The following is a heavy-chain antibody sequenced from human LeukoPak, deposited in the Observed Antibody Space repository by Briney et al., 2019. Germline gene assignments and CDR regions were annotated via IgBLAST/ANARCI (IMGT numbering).Heavy chain of an antibody. CDR3: ARAIGYSGGMDV. J-gene: IGHJ6*02. D-gene: IGHD3-10*01. V-gene: IGHV4-59*01. CDR1: GVSISSYY. CDR2: IYYSGST. Sequence: SETLSLTCTVSGVSISSYYWSWIRQPPGKGLEWIGYIYYSGSTNYNPSLKSRVTISVDTSKNQFSLKLSSVTAADTAVYYCARAIGYSGGMDVWGQGTTVTVSS.